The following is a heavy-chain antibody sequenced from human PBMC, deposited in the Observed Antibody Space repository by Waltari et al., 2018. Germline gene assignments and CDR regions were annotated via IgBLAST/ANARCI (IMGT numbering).Heavy chain of an antibody. CDR3: ARVRRRLSNSAPYYGMDV. D-gene: IGHD4-4*01. J-gene: IGHJ6*02. CDR1: GYTFTGYY. V-gene: IGHV1-2*02. CDR2: INPNSGGT. Sequence: QVQLVQSGAEVKKPGASVKVSCKASGYTFTGYYMHWVRQAPGQGLEWMGWINPNSGGTNYAQKFQGRVTMTRDTSISTAYMELSRLRSDDTAVYYCARVRRRLSNSAPYYGMDVWGQGTTVTVSS.